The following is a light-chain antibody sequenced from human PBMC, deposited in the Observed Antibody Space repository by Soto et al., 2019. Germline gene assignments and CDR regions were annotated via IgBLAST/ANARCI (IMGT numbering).Light chain of an antibody. Sequence: QSALTQPASVSGSPGQSITISCTGTSSDVGGYNFVSWYQHHPGKAPKLVISKVTNRPSGVSDRFSASKSDNTASLTISGLQAEDEADYYCSSFSSSSTLEGVFGTGTKLTVL. J-gene: IGLJ1*01. V-gene: IGLV2-14*01. CDR3: SSFSSSSTLEGV. CDR1: SSDVGGYNF. CDR2: KVT.